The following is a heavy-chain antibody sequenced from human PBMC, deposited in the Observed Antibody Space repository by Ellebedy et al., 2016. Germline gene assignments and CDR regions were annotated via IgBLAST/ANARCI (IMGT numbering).Heavy chain of an antibody. J-gene: IGHJ4*02. CDR2: IKSKGDGGTT. Sequence: GGSLRLSCAASGFTFSSYWMYWVRQAPGKGLEWVGLIKSKGDGGTTHYADSVEGRFAISRDDSESTLYLQMNSLQTEDTAVYYCTTERRGALDYWGQGTLVTVSS. CDR1: GFTFSSYW. CDR3: TTERRGALDY. D-gene: IGHD3-10*01. V-gene: IGHV3-15*06.